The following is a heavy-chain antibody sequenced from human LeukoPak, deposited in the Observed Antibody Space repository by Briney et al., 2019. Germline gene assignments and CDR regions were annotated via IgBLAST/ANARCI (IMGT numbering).Heavy chain of an antibody. CDR2: IYSGGST. Sequence: GGSLRLSCAASGFTVSSNYMSWVRQAPGKGLEWASVIYSGGSTYYADSVKGRFTISRDNSKNTLYLQMNSLRAEDTAVYYCAREGYDSKPTYGMDVWGQGTTVTVSS. V-gene: IGHV3-66*02. CDR1: GFTVSSNY. CDR3: AREGYDSKPTYGMDV. D-gene: IGHD3-22*01. J-gene: IGHJ6*02.